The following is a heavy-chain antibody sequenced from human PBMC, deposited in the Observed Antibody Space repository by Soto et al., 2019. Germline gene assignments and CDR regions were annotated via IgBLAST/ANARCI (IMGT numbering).Heavy chain of an antibody. CDR3: ARGRYDILTGYYHPLFDY. CDR1: GGSFSGYY. V-gene: IGHV4-34*01. CDR2: INHSGST. Sequence: QVQLQQWGAGLLKPSETLSLTCAVYGGSFSGYYWSWIRQPPGKGLEWIGEINHSGSTNYNPSLKSRVTISVDTSKNQFSLKLSSVTAADTAVYYCARGRYDILTGYYHPLFDYWGQGTLVTVSS. J-gene: IGHJ4*02. D-gene: IGHD3-9*01.